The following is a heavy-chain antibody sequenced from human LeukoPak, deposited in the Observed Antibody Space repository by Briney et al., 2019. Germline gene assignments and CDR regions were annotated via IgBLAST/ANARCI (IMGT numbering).Heavy chain of an antibody. V-gene: IGHV3-7*01. CDR2: IKHDGSEK. Sequence: GGSLRLSCAVSGFTFSNYWMSWVRQAPEKGLEWVANIKHDGSEKSYVDSVKGRFTISRDNAKNSLYLQMNSLRAEDTAVYYCASNYAKLYFDYWGQGTLVTVSS. CDR3: ASNYAKLYFDY. J-gene: IGHJ4*02. D-gene: IGHD2-2*01. CDR1: GFTFSNYW.